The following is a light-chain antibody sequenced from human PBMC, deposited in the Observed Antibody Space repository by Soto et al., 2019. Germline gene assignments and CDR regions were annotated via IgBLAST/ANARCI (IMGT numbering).Light chain of an antibody. CDR2: AAS. Sequence: DRVTITCRASQDVSGYVACYQQKPAHPPSLLLYAASTLQTGVPSRFTGSGSGTDFTLTITCMPSEDYATYYCQQYSSHATFGQGTKVDIK. V-gene: IGKV1-8*01. CDR1: QDVSGY. CDR3: QQYSSHAT. J-gene: IGKJ1*01.